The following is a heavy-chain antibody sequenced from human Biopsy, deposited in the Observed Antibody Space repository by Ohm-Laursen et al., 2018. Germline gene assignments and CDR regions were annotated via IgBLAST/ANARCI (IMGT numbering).Heavy chain of an antibody. V-gene: IGHV4-59*07. Sequence: SDTLSLTCTVSGGSISSYYWNWIRQPPGKGLEWIGYIYYSGTTDYSPSLKSRVPISIDKSKNQFFLNLSSVTAEDTAVYYCARDDAVTVIRGLYYWGQGALVTVSS. CDR3: ARDDAVTVIRGLYY. D-gene: IGHD2-21*02. CDR2: IYYSGTT. J-gene: IGHJ4*02. CDR1: GGSISSYY.